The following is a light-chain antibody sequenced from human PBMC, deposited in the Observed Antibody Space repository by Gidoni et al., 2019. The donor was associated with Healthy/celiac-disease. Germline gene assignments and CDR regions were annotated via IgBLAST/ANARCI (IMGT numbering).Light chain of an antibody. CDR3: QQYYSPPPT. V-gene: IGKV4-1*01. CDR1: QSVLYSSNNTNY. CDR2: WAS. Sequence: DIVMTQSPDSLAVSLGERATINCKSSQSVLYSSNNTNYLAWYQQKPGQPPQLLIYWASSRESGVPARFSGSGSGTDFTLTISSLPAEDVAVYYYQQYYSPPPTFGQGTKVEIK. J-gene: IGKJ1*01.